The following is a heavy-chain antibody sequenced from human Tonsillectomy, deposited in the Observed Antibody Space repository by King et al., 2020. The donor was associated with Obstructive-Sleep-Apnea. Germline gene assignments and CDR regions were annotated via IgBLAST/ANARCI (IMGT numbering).Heavy chain of an antibody. V-gene: IGHV4-59*01. D-gene: IGHD1-26*01. CDR2: IYYIGST. CDR1: GGSISSYY. Sequence: HVQLQESGPGLVKPSETLSLTCIVSGGSISSYYWSLIRQPPGKGLEWIGYIYYIGSTNYNPSLKDRVTISVDTSKNQFSLKLGAVTAADTAVYYCVRGSYYWYFDLWGRGTLVTVSS. CDR3: VRGSYYWYFDL. J-gene: IGHJ2*01.